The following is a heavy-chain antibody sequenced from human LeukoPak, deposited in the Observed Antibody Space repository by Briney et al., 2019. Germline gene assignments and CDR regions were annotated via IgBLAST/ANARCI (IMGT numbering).Heavy chain of an antibody. D-gene: IGHD5-24*01. CDR1: GYTFTSYY. J-gene: IGHJ4*02. CDR3: AKDDAWLQYND. CDR2: INPSGGST. Sequence: RASVKVSCKASGYTFTSYYMHWVRQAPGQGLEWMGIINPSGGSTSYAQKFQGRVTMTRDMSTSTVYMELSSLRSEDTAVYYCAKDDAWLQYNDWGQGTLVTVSS. V-gene: IGHV1-46*01.